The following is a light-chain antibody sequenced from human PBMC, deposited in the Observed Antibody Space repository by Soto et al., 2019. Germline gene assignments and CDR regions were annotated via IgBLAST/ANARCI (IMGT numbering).Light chain of an antibody. V-gene: IGLV2-8*01. CDR2: EVS. CDR3: SSYAGSNVV. J-gene: IGLJ2*01. Sequence: QSVLTQPPSASGSPGQSVTISCTGTSSDVGGYNYLSWYQQHPGKAPKLMIYEVSKRPSGVPDRFSGSKSGNTASLTVSGLQAEDEADYYCSSYAGSNVVFGGGTKLTVL. CDR1: SSDVGGYNY.